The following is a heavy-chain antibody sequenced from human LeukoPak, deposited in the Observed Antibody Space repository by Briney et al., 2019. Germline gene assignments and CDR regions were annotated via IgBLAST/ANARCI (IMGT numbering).Heavy chain of an antibody. D-gene: IGHD6-13*01. Sequence: QAGGSLRLSCAASGLIFGDYAMHWVRQAPGKGLEWVSGISWNSGSIGYADSVKGRFTISRDNSKNTLYLQMNSLRAEDTAVYYCAKSTSTGALTYSSSWLFDYWGQGTLVTVSS. J-gene: IGHJ4*02. V-gene: IGHV3-9*01. CDR3: AKSTSTGALTYSSSWLFDY. CDR1: GLIFGDYA. CDR2: ISWNSGSI.